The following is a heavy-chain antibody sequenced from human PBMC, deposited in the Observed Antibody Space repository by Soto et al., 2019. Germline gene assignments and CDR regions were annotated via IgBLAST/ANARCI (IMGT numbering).Heavy chain of an antibody. J-gene: IGHJ3*02. D-gene: IGHD5-18*01. Sequence: SETLSLTCTVSGGSISSYYWSWIRQPPGKGLGWIGYIYYSGSTNYNPSLKSRVTISVDTSKNQFSLKLSSVTAADTAVYYCARERVQLWPALDDAFDIWGQGTMVTVS. CDR3: ARERVQLWPALDDAFDI. CDR1: GGSISSYY. CDR2: IYYSGST. V-gene: IGHV4-59*01.